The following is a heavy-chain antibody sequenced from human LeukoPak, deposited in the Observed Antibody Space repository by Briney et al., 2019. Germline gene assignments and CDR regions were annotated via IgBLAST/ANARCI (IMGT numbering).Heavy chain of an antibody. J-gene: IGHJ6*03. Sequence: PGGSLRLSCAASGFTFSSYAMHWVRQAPGKGLEWVAFIRYDGSNKYYADSVKGRFTISRDNSKNTLYLQMNSLRAEDTAVYYCAKLGPDYYGSGSYYSSRTYYYYMDVWGKGTTVTISS. CDR2: IRYDGSNK. D-gene: IGHD3-10*01. CDR1: GFTFSSYA. V-gene: IGHV3-30*02. CDR3: AKLGPDYYGSGSYYSSRTYYYYMDV.